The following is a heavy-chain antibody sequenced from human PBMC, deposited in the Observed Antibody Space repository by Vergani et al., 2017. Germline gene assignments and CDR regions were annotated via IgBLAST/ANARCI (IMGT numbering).Heavy chain of an antibody. V-gene: IGHV3-23*01. D-gene: IGHD6-13*01. CDR3: AKTGMGGDAFDI. CDR1: GFTFNTYA. CDR2: ISSRGGGT. J-gene: IGHJ3*02. Sequence: EVQLLESGGGLVQPGGSLRLSCAASGFTFNTYAMSWVRQAPGKGLEWVSTISSRGGGTYYADSVKGRFTISRDNSKNTLYLQMNSLRAEDTAVYYCAKTGMGGDAFDIWGQGTMVTVSS.